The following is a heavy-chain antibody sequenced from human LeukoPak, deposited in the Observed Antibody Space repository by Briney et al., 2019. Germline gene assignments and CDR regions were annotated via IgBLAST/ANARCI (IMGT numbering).Heavy chain of an antibody. CDR2: ISSSGSTI. V-gene: IGHV3-11*01. CDR3: ARDLVVSEPYNWFDP. Sequence: GGSLRLSCAASGFTFSDYYMSWIRQAPGKGLEWVPYISSSGSTIYYADSVKGRFTISRDNAKNSLYLQMNSLRAEDTAVYYCARDLVVSEPYNWFDPWGQGTLVTVSS. D-gene: IGHD2-15*01. CDR1: GFTFSDYY. J-gene: IGHJ5*02.